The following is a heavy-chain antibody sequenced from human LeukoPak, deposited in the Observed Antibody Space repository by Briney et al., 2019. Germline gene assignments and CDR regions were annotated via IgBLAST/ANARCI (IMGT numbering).Heavy chain of an antibody. D-gene: IGHD4-11*01. Sequence: KPSETLSLTCTVSDGSISNYYWSWIRQPPGKGLEWIGYIYYSGSTNYNPSLKSRVTISVDTSKNQFSLKLSSVTAADTAVYYCARLYSNTRGYYYYYYMDVWGKGTTVTVSS. V-gene: IGHV4-59*08. CDR2: IYYSGST. J-gene: IGHJ6*03. CDR1: DGSISNYY. CDR3: ARLYSNTRGYYYYYYMDV.